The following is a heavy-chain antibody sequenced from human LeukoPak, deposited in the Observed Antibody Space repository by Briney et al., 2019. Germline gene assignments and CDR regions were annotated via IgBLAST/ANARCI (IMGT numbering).Heavy chain of an antibody. Sequence: PGGSLRLSCAASGFTVSSNYMSWVRQAPGKGLEWVSVIYSGGSTYYADSVKGRFTISRDNSKNTLYLQMNSLRAEDTAVYYCAKDIWIAAAGLPDYWGQGTLVTVSS. J-gene: IGHJ4*02. D-gene: IGHD6-13*01. CDR3: AKDIWIAAAGLPDY. V-gene: IGHV3-66*01. CDR2: IYSGGST. CDR1: GFTVSSNY.